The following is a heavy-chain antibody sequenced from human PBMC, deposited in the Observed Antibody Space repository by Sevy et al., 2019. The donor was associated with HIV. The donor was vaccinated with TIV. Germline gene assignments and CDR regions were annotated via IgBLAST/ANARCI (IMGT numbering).Heavy chain of an antibody. CDR1: GFTFSSYA. J-gene: IGHJ4*02. V-gene: IGHV3-23*01. Sequence: GGSLRLSCAASGFTFSSYAVSWVRQAPGKGLEWVSAITASGTRTYYADSVKGRFTISRDNSKNTLYLQMNTLRAEDTAIYYYAKAPPGSSNWAFDYWGQGTLVTVSS. CDR2: ITASGTRT. CDR3: AKAPPGSSNWAFDY. D-gene: IGHD6-13*01.